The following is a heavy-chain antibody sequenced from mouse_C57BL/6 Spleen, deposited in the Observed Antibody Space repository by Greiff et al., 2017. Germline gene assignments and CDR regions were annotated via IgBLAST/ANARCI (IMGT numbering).Heavy chain of an antibody. CDR2: INPDNGGT. CDR1: GYTFTDYY. D-gene: IGHD2-1*01. Sequence: VQLQQSGPELVKPGASVKISCKASGYTFTDYYMNWVKQSHGKSLEWIGDINPDNGGTSYNQKFKGKATLTVDKSSSTAYMELRSLTSEDSAVYYCARNYRMDYWGQGTSVTVSS. V-gene: IGHV1-26*01. CDR3: ARNYRMDY. J-gene: IGHJ4*01.